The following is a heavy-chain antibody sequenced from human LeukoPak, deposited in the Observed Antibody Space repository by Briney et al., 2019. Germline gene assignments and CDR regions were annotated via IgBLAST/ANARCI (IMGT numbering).Heavy chain of an antibody. D-gene: IGHD5-12*01. V-gene: IGHV1-2*02. CDR2: INPNDGDT. J-gene: IGHJ6*02. CDR3: ARDYGGYTYGMDV. Sequence: ASVKVSYKASGYTFTDYYMHWVRQAPGQGFEWMGWINPNDGDTNYAQKFQGRVTMTRDTSISTAHMEVSRLRSDDMAVYYSARDYGGYTYGMDVWGQGTTVTVSS. CDR1: GYTFTDYY.